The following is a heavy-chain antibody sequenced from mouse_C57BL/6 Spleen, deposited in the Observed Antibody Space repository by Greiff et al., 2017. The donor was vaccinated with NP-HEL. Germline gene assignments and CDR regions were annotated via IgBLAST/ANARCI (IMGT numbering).Heavy chain of an antibody. D-gene: IGHD4-1*01. CDR1: GFSFNTYA. V-gene: IGHV10-1*01. J-gene: IGHJ2*01. Sequence: EVKVVESGGGLVQPKGSLKLSCAASGFSFNTYAMNWVRQAPGKGLEWVARIRSKSNNYATYYADSVKDRFTISRDDSESMLYLQMNNLKTEDTAMYYCVRHEWDGGFDYWGQGTTLTVSS. CDR3: VRHEWDGGFDY. CDR2: IRSKSNNYAT.